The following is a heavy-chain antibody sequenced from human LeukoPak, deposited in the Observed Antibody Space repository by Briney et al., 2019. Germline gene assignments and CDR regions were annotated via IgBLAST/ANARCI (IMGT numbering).Heavy chain of an antibody. J-gene: IGHJ6*02. CDR2: IKQDGSEK. CDR3: ARDPGLEGIFGVVFYYGMDV. CDR1: GFTFSSYW. Sequence: PGGSLRLSCAASGFTFSSYWMSWVHQAPGKGLEWVANIKQDGSEKYYVDSVKGRFTISRDNAKNSLYLQMNSLRAEDTAVYYCARDPGLEGIFGVVFYYGMDVWGQGTTVTVSS. D-gene: IGHD3-3*01. V-gene: IGHV3-7*01.